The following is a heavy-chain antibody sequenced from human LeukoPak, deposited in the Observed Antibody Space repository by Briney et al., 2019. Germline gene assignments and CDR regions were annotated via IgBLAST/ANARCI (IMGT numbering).Heavy chain of an antibody. V-gene: IGHV4-4*07. CDR2: IYTSGST. CDR3: ARDRVVVAIIEY. J-gene: IGHJ4*02. CDR1: GDSIGSYY. Sequence: SETLSLTCTVSGDSIGSYYWSWIRQSAGKGLEWIGRIYTSGSTNYNPSLKSRVTMSVDTSKNQFSLKLSSVTAADTAVYYCARDRVVVAIIEYWGQGTLVTVSS. D-gene: IGHD3-22*01.